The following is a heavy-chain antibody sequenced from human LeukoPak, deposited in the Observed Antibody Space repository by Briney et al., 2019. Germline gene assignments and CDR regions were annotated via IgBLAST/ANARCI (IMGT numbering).Heavy chain of an antibody. J-gene: IGHJ4*02. V-gene: IGHV4-39*01. CDR1: GGSISSSSYY. Sequence: SETLSLTCTVSGGSISSSSYYWGWIRQPPGKGLEWIGSIYYSGSTYYNPSLKSRVTISVDTSKNQFSLKLSSVTAADTAVYYCARRTLGALDYWGQETLVTVSS. CDR3: ARRTLGALDY. CDR2: IYYSGST. D-gene: IGHD6-13*01.